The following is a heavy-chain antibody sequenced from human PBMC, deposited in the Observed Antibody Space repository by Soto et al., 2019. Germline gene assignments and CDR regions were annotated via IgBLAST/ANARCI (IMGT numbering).Heavy chain of an antibody. Sequence: QVQLVQSGAEVKKPGASVRVSCKTSGYTFINYGITWVRQAPGQGLEWMGWLSAYNGDTRSSEKLRDRVTMTTDTATNTVYMDLRSLTSDDTAVYYCARWSAIVGGAEALDVWGQGTMVIVSS. CDR2: LSAYNGDT. D-gene: IGHD1-26*01. V-gene: IGHV1-18*01. J-gene: IGHJ3*01. CDR1: GYTFINYG. CDR3: ARWSAIVGGAEALDV.